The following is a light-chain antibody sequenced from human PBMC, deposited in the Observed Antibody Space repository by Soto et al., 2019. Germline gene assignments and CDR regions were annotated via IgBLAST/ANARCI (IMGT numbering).Light chain of an antibody. CDR3: QQFNGLPLT. J-gene: IGKJ4*01. CDR1: QDIGSA. Sequence: ILLTQSPSSLYASVGDRVTITCRAGQDIGSALAWYQQRPGKAPKLLLYDASNLEAGVPSRFSGSGSGTDFTLTITSLRPEDFATYYGQQFNGLPLTFGGGTKVQIK. CDR2: DAS. V-gene: IGKV1-13*02.